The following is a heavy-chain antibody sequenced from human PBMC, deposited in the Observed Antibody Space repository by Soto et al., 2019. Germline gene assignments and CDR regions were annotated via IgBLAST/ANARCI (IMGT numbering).Heavy chain of an antibody. J-gene: IGHJ6*02. CDR2: IYPGDSDT. CDR1: GYSFTSYW. CDR3: ARGVQLGRNGMDV. Sequence: VASLKISCKGSGYSFTSYWIYWVRQMPGQGLEWMGIIYPGDSDTRYSPSFQGQVTISADKSISTAYLQWSSLKASDTAMYYCARGVQLGRNGMDVCGQGXTVTVYS. D-gene: IGHD6-6*01. V-gene: IGHV5-51*01.